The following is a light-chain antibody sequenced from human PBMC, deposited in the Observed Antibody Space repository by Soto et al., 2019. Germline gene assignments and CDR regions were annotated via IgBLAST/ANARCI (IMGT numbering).Light chain of an antibody. CDR1: SSDVGAYNF. Sequence: VLTQPASVSGSPGQSITISCTGTSSDVGAYNFVSWHQQHPGKAPKLMIYNVYDRPSGISYRFSGSKSGNTASLTISGLQGEDEADYYCSAYKVSRNYVFGTGTKVTVL. CDR2: NVY. CDR3: SAYKVSRNYV. V-gene: IGLV2-14*03. J-gene: IGLJ1*01.